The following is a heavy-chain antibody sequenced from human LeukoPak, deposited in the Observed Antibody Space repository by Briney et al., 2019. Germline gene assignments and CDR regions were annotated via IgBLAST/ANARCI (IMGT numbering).Heavy chain of an antibody. D-gene: IGHD3-10*01. J-gene: IGHJ6*02. V-gene: IGHV4-30-2*01. Sequence: SETLSLTCTVSGGSISSGGYYWSWIRQPPGKGLEWIGYIYHSGSTYYNPSLKSRVTISVDRSKNQFSLKLSSVTAADTAVYYCARDNRLMVRGVHYYYGMDVWGQGTTVTVSS. CDR1: GGSISSGGYY. CDR2: IYHSGST. CDR3: ARDNRLMVRGVHYYYGMDV.